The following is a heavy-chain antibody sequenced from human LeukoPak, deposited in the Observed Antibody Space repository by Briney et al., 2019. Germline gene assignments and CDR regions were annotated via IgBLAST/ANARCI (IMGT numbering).Heavy chain of an antibody. V-gene: IGHV1-2*02. J-gene: IGHJ4*02. CDR3: ARSALLRYFDLDY. Sequence: ASVKVSCKASGYTFTGYYMHWVRQAPGQGLEWMGWINPNSGGTNYAQKFQGRVTMTRDTSISTACMELSRLRSDDTAVYYCARSALLRYFDLDYWGQGTLVTVSS. CDR2: INPNSGGT. CDR1: GYTFTGYY. D-gene: IGHD3-9*01.